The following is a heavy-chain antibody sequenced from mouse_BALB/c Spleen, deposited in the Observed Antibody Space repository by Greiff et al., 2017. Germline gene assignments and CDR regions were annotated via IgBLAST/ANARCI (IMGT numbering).Heavy chain of an antibody. J-gene: IGHJ2*01. D-gene: IGHD1-1*01. V-gene: IGHV14-1*02. CDR1: GFNIKDYY. Sequence: VQLQQSGAKLVRPGALVKLSCKASGFNIKDYYMHWVKQRPEQGLEWIGWIDPENGNTIYDPKFQGKASITADTSSNTAYLQLSSLTSEDTAVYYCARYGNYFDYWGQGTTLTVSS. CDR3: ARYGNYFDY. CDR2: IDPENGNT.